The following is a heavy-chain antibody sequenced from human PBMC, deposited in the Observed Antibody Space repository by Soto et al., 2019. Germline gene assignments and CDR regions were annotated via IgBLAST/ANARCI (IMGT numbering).Heavy chain of an antibody. CDR3: ARSAHYYYYMDV. Sequence: ASVKVSCKASGYTFTGYYMHWVRQAPGQGLEWMGWMNPNSGNTGYAQKFQGRVTMTRNTSISTAYMELSSLRSEDTAVYYCARSAHYYYYMDVWGKGTTVTVSS. CDR2: MNPNSGNT. CDR1: GYTFTGYY. J-gene: IGHJ6*03. V-gene: IGHV1-8*02.